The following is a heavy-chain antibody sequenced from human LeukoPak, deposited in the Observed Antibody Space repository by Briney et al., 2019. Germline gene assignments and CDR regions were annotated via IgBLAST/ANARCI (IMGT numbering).Heavy chain of an antibody. CDR3: AKASCSSSSCYADY. CDR1: GFTFSRYW. Sequence: GGSLRLSCAASGFTFSRYWMSWVRQAPGKGLEWVSTFSGSGGSTYYAGSVKGRFTISRDNSKNTLYLQMNSLRAEDTAVYYCAKASCSSSSCYADYWGQGTLVTVSS. J-gene: IGHJ4*02. V-gene: IGHV3-23*01. CDR2: FSGSGGST. D-gene: IGHD2-2*01.